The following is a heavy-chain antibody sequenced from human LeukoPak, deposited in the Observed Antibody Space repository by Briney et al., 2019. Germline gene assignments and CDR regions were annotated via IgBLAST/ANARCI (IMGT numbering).Heavy chain of an antibody. CDR1: GFTFSSHG. J-gene: IGHJ4*02. CDR2: ISGSGGST. Sequence: GGSLRLSCAASGFTFSSHGMNWVRQAPGKGLEWVSGISGSGGSTYYADSVKGRFTISRDNSKNTLYLQMNSLRAEDTAVYYCARDSEQLVVDYWGQGTLVTVSS. D-gene: IGHD6-6*01. CDR3: ARDSEQLVVDY. V-gene: IGHV3-23*01.